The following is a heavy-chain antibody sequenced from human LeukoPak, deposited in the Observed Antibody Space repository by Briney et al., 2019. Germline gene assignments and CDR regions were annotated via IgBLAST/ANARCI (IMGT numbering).Heavy chain of an antibody. CDR3: ARDRRQFDY. V-gene: IGHV3-23*01. Sequence: PGGSLRLSCAASGFTFSNYAMSWVRQAPGEGLEWVSTISIGGGSTYYADSVKGRFTASRDNSKNTLYLQMNSLRVDDTAVYYCARDRRQFDYWGQGTLVSVSS. CDR2: ISIGGGST. J-gene: IGHJ4*02. D-gene: IGHD1-1*01. CDR1: GFTFSNYA.